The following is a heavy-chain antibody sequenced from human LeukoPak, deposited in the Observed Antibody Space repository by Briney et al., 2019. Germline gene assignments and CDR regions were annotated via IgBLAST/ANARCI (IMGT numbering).Heavy chain of an antibody. Sequence: GESLRLSCAASGFTFSSYAMSWVRQAPGKGLEWVSVISGNGGRTYYADSVKGRFTISRDNSKNTLYLQTNSLRAEDTAVYYCAKVRDLDTVLGRFDNWGQGTLVTVSS. V-gene: IGHV3-23*01. CDR1: GFTFSSYA. D-gene: IGHD5-18*01. J-gene: IGHJ5*02. CDR2: ISGNGGRT. CDR3: AKVRDLDTVLGRFDN.